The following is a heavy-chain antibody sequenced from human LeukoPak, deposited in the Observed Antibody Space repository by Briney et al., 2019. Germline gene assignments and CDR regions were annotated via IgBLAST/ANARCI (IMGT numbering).Heavy chain of an antibody. CDR2: ISYEGSNK. V-gene: IGHV3-30*04. CDR3: ARVTSIVGATTP. Sequence: GGSLRLTCAASGFNFSNYAMHWVRQAPGKGLEWVAVISYEGSNKYYADSVKGRFTISRDNSKNKQYLQMNSLRTEDTAVYYCARVTSIVGATTPWGQGTLVTVSS. J-gene: IGHJ5*02. CDR1: GFNFSNYA. D-gene: IGHD1-26*01.